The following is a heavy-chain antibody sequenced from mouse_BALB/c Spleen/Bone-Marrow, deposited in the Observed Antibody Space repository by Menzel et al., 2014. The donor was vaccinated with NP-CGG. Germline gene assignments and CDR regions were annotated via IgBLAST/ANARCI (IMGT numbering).Heavy chain of an antibody. CDR3: ASTAGTQYDYFAY. CDR2: ISSYSGNT. D-gene: IGHD1-2*01. J-gene: IGHJ2*01. Sequence: VQLQQSGPELVRPGVSVKISCKGFGYTFTGYAIHWVKQSHAKTLEWIGVISSYSGNTNYNQKFKGRATMTVDESSSTAYMELARLTSEDSAIYYCASTAGTQYDYFAYWGQGTTLTVSS. CDR1: GYTFTGYA. V-gene: IGHV1-67*01.